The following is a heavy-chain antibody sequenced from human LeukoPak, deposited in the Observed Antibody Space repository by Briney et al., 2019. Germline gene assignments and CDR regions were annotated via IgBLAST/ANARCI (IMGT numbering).Heavy chain of an antibody. D-gene: IGHD3-3*01. CDR3: ARDHRDYDFWSGYYSYFDY. V-gene: IGHV3-30-3*01. J-gene: IGHJ4*02. CDR1: GFTFSSYA. CDR2: ISYDGSNK. Sequence: GGSLRLSCAASGFTFSSYAMHWVRQAPGKGLEWVAVISYDGSNKYYADSVKGRFTISRDNSKNSLYLQMNSLRAEDTAVYYCARDHRDYDFWSGYYSYFDYWGQGTLVTVSS.